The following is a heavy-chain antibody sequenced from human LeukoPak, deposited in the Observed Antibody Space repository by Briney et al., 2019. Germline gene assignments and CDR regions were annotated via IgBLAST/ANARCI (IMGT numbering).Heavy chain of an antibody. CDR1: GFTFSSYG. CDR3: AKYSGYGHNSYFDY. D-gene: IGHD5-12*01. J-gene: IGHJ4*02. CDR2: ISGSGGST. Sequence: GGSLRLSCAASGFTFSSYGMSWVRQAPGKGLEWVSGISGSGGSTYYADSVKGRFTISRDNSKNTLYLQMNSLRAEDTAVYYCAKYSGYGHNSYFDYWGQGTLVTVSS. V-gene: IGHV3-23*01.